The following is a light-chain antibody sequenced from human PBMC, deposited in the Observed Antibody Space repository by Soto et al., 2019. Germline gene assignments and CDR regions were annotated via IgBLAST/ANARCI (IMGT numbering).Light chain of an antibody. J-gene: IGKJ4*01. Sequence: ENVLTQFPGTLSLSPGDRATLSCRASQSLSSDSLAWYQQKPGQAPRLLIYGASSRANGIPDRFSGSGSGTDFTLTISRLEPEDFAVYYCQQSYITPVIFGGGTKVEIK. CDR2: GAS. CDR3: QQSYITPVI. V-gene: IGKV3-20*01. CDR1: QSLSSDS.